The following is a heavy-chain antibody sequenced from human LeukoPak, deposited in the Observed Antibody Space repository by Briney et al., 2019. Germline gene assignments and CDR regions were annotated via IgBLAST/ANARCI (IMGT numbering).Heavy chain of an antibody. V-gene: IGHV4-59*12. J-gene: IGHJ4*02. CDR1: GGPISNYQ. D-gene: IGHD3-22*01. Sequence: PSETLSLTCTLSGGPISNYQWSWIRQPPGKGLEWIGNIYYSGTANYNPSLKSRVIISVDTSRDQFSLKLSSVTAADTAVYYCARDNYDSSGYYYSAPGIFDYWGQGTLVTVSS. CDR2: IYYSGTA. CDR3: ARDNYDSSGYYYSAPGIFDY.